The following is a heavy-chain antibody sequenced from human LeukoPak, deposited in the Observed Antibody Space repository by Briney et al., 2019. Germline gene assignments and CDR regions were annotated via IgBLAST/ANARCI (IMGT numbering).Heavy chain of an antibody. CDR2: INPNSGGT. CDR3: ARDRSTAMAIFDY. D-gene: IGHD5-18*01. V-gene: IGHV1-2*02. J-gene: IGHJ4*02. CDR1: GYTFTGYY. Sequence: ASVKVSCKASGYTFTGYYMHWVRQAPGQGLEWMGWINPNSGGTNYAQKFQGRVTMTRDTSISTAYMELSRLRSDDTAVYYCARDRSTAMAIFDYWGQGTLVTVSS.